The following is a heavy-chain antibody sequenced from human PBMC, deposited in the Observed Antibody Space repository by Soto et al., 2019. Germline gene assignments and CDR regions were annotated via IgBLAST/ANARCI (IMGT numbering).Heavy chain of an antibody. Sequence: QVHLLLQSGAEVKKPGSSVKVSCKASGGTPSNSAISWVRQAPGQGLEWMGGIIPVFGLVKYAQNFQGRVTITADESTNTAYMELSSLRAEDTAVYYCAGCRIVVVGSRAYYGMDVWGQGTTVTVSS. CDR1: GGTPSNSA. V-gene: IGHV1-69*01. CDR2: IIPVFGLV. D-gene: IGHD3-22*01. CDR3: AGCRIVVVGSRAYYGMDV. J-gene: IGHJ6*02.